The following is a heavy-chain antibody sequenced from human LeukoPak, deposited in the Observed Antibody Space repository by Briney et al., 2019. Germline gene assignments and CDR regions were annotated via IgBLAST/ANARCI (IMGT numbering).Heavy chain of an antibody. CDR2: INHSGST. Sequence: SETLSLTCAVYGGSFSGYYWSWIRQPPGKGLEWIGEINHSGSTNYNPSLKSRVTISVDTSKNQFSLKLSSVTAADTAVYYCARGGEVRGVRRYWYFDLWGCGTLVTVSS. J-gene: IGHJ2*01. CDR1: GGSFSGYY. D-gene: IGHD3-10*01. V-gene: IGHV4-34*01. CDR3: ARGGEVRGVRRYWYFDL.